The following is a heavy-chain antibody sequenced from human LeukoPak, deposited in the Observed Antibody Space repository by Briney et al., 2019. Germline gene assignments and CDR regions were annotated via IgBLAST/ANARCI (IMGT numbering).Heavy chain of an antibody. Sequence: SETLSLTCTVSGYSISSGYYWGWIRQPPGKGLEWIGSIYHSGSTYYNPSLKSRVTISVDTSKNQFSLKLSSVTAADTAVYYCARGPDSQDHNYMEVWGKGTTVTISS. CDR3: ARGPDSQDHNYMEV. V-gene: IGHV4-38-2*02. D-gene: IGHD1-14*01. CDR2: IYHSGST. J-gene: IGHJ6*03. CDR1: GYSISSGYY.